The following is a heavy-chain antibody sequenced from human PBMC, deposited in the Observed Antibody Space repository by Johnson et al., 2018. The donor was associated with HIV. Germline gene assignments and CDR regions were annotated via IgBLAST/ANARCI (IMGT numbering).Heavy chain of an antibody. CDR3: ARGITMIVVDAFDI. Sequence: VQLVESGGGLVQPGGSLRLSCAASGFTFSSYAMHWVRQAPGKGLEYVSAISSNGGSTYDANSVKGRFTISRDNSKNTLYLQMGSLRAEDMAVYYCARGITMIVVDAFDIWGQGTMVTVSS. V-gene: IGHV3-64*01. D-gene: IGHD3-22*01. CDR2: ISSNGGST. J-gene: IGHJ3*02. CDR1: GFTFSSYA.